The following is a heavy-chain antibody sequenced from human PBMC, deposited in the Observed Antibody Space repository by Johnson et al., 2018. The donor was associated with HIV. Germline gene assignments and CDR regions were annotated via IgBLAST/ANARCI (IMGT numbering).Heavy chain of an antibody. CDR2: ISYDGSIK. V-gene: IGHV3-30-3*02. D-gene: IGHD1-1*01. CDR1: GFTFSSSA. CDR3: AKVGGTTILRDAFDI. J-gene: IGHJ3*02. Sequence: VQLVESGGGLIQPGGSLRLSCAASGFTFSSSAMHWVRQAPGQGLQWVALISYDGSIKYFADSVKGRFTISRDNSKNTLHLQMNSLRPEDTAVYYCAKVGGTTILRDAFDIWGQGTMVTVSS.